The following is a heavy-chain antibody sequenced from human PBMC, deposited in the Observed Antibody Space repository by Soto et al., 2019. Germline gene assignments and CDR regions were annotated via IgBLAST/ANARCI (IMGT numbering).Heavy chain of an antibody. Sequence: NPGGSLRLSCAASGFTFSSYSMNWVRQAPGKGLEWVSSISSSSSYIYYADSVKGRFTISRDNAKNSLYLQMNSLRDKDTAVYYCARDLNVLLWFGEFSSDYWGQGTLVTVSS. CDR2: ISSSSSYI. CDR1: GFTFSSYS. J-gene: IGHJ4*02. CDR3: ARDLNVLLWFGEFSSDY. D-gene: IGHD3-10*01. V-gene: IGHV3-21*01.